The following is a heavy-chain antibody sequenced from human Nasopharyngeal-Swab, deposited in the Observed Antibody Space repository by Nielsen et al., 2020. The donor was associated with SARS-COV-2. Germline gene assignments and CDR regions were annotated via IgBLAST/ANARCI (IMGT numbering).Heavy chain of an antibody. CDR1: GFTFSSYW. CDR2: INSDGSST. D-gene: IGHD6-13*01. V-gene: IGHV3-74*01. J-gene: IGHJ4*02. Sequence: GESLKISCAASGFTFSSYWVHWVRQAPGKGLVWVSRINSDGSSTSYADSVKGRFTISRDNAKNTLYLQMNSLRAEDTAVYYCARGGSSSWYGDFDYWGQGTLVTVSS. CDR3: ARGGSSSWYGDFDY.